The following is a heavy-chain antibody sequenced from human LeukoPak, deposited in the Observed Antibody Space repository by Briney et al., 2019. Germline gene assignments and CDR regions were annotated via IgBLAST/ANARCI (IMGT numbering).Heavy chain of an antibody. CDR1: GGSISSYY. Sequence: SETLSLTCTVSGGSISSYYWSWIRQPPGKGLEWIGYIYYSGSTYYNPSLKSRVTISVDTSKNQFSLKLSSVTAADTAVYYCATPYGSGTPSDAFDIWGQGTMVTVSS. J-gene: IGHJ3*02. CDR3: ATPYGSGTPSDAFDI. CDR2: IYYSGST. V-gene: IGHV4-59*08. D-gene: IGHD3-10*01.